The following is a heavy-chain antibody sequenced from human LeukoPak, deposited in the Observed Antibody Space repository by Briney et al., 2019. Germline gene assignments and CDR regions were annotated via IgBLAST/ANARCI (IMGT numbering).Heavy chain of an antibody. D-gene: IGHD6-19*01. CDR2: ISSNGGST. CDR1: GFTFSSYA. Sequence: GGSLRLSCSASGFTFSSYAMHWVRQAPGEGLEYVSAISSNGGSTYYADSVKGRFTISRDNSKNTLYLQMSSLRAEDTAVYYCVNLAVAGTDYWGQGTLVTVSS. J-gene: IGHJ4*02. V-gene: IGHV3-64D*06. CDR3: VNLAVAGTDY.